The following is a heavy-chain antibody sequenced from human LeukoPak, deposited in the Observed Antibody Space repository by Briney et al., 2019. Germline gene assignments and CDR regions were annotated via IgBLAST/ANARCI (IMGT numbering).Heavy chain of an antibody. CDR2: IIPILGIA. Sequence: SVKVSCKPSVGTFSSYAISWVRQAPGQGLEWMGRIIPILGIANYAQKVQGRVTITADKSTSTAYMELSSLRSEDTAVYYCARSRGSAGRFDYWGQGTLVTVSS. J-gene: IGHJ4*02. V-gene: IGHV1-69*04. D-gene: IGHD2-15*01. CDR3: ARSRGSAGRFDY. CDR1: VGTFSSYA.